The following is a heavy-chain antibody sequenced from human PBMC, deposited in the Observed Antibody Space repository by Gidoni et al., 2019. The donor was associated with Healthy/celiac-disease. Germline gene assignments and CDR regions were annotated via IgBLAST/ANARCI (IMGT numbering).Heavy chain of an antibody. V-gene: IGHV3-23*01. CDR2: ISGSGGST. D-gene: IGHD6-13*01. Sequence: EVQLLESGGGLVQPGGSLRLSCAASGFTFSSYAMSWVRQAPGKGLEWVSAISGSGGSTYYADSVKGRFTISRDNSKNTLYLQMNSLRAEDTAVYYCAKRTREYSSSWYLWFDPWGQGTLVTVSS. CDR1: GFTFSSYA. J-gene: IGHJ5*02. CDR3: AKRTREYSSSWYLWFDP.